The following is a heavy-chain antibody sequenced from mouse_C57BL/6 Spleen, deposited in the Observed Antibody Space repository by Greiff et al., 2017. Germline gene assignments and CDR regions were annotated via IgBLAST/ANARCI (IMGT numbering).Heavy chain of an antibody. CDR3: SRTHYCPDYYAMDY. V-gene: IGHV5-17*01. CDR1: GFTFSDYG. CDR2: ISSGSSTI. J-gene: IGHJ4*01. D-gene: IGHD1-1*01. Sequence: EVHLVESGGGLVKPGGSLKLSCAASGFTFSDYGMHWVRQAPEKGLEWVAYISSGSSTIYYADTVKGRFTISRDNAKNTLFLQMTSLRSEDTAMYYGSRTHYCPDYYAMDYWCQGTSVTVSS.